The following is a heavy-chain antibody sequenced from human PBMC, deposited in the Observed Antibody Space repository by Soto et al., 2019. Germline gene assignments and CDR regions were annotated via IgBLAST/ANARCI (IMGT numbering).Heavy chain of an antibody. Sequence: LRLSCAASGFTFSGSAMHWVRQASGKGLEWVGRIRSKANSYATAYAASVKGRFTISRDDSKNTAYLQMNSLKTEDTAVYYCTRLVGRSITIFGVAPNCCDPSDQGPLITVSS. J-gene: IGHJ5*02. V-gene: IGHV3-73*01. D-gene: IGHD3-3*01. CDR1: GFTFSGSA. CDR3: TRLVGRSITIFGVAPNCCDP. CDR2: IRSKANSYAT.